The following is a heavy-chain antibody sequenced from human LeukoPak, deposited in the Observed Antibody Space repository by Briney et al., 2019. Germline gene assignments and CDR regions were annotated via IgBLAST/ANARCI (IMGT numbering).Heavy chain of an antibody. CDR3: VKTYGYCSGTSCYVFDY. CDR1: GFTFSSYA. Sequence: GGSLRLSCSASGFTFSSYAMHWVRQAPGKGLEYVSAITSNGGTTYYADSVKGRFTISRDNSKNTLYLQMSSLRAEDTAVYYCVKTYGYCSGTSCYVFDYWGQGTLVTVSS. V-gene: IGHV3-64D*09. J-gene: IGHJ4*02. CDR2: ITSNGGTT. D-gene: IGHD2-2*01.